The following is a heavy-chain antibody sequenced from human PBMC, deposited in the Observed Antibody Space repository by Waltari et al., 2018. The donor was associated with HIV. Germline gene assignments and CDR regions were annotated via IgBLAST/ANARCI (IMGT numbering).Heavy chain of an antibody. J-gene: IGHJ4*02. D-gene: IGHD1-26*01. CDR1: GFTFSSYW. V-gene: IGHV3-74*01. CDR2: SNTGGSGT. Sequence: EVQLVESGGGLVQPGGSLSLSCTASGFTFSSYWMHWVRQAPGKGWVWVSVSNTGGSGTNYADSVKGRFTISRDNAKNTLYLQMNSLRAEDTAVYYCARGVGSAYYFDHWGQGTLVTVSS. CDR3: ARGVGSAYYFDH.